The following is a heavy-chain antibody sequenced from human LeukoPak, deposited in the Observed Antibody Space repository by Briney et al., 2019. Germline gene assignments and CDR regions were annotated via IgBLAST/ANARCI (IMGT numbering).Heavy chain of an antibody. Sequence: QPGGSLRLSCAASGFPFSNYAMNWVRQAPGKGLEWGSSISESGDKTDYADSVRGRFTISRDNSQNTLYLQMNSLRVEDTALYYCAKQWVDCWGQGTLVTVSS. J-gene: IGHJ4*02. D-gene: IGHD1-26*01. CDR3: AKQWVDC. CDR2: ISESGDKT. CDR1: GFPFSNYA. V-gene: IGHV3-23*01.